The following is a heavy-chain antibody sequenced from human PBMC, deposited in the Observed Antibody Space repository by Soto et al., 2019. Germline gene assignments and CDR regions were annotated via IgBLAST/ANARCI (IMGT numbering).Heavy chain of an antibody. Sequence: QVQLVQSGAEVKKPGASVKVSCKASGYTFTSYGISWVRQAPGQGLEWMGWISAYNGNTNYAQKLQGRVTMTTDTXXXXXXXXXXXXXXXXXXXXXXXXXXXXXXXXXXXXXXWFDPWGQGTLVTVSS. CDR1: GYTFTSYG. J-gene: IGHJ5*02. CDR2: ISAYNGNT. V-gene: IGHV1-18*01. CDR3: XXXXXXXXXXXXXXXXWFDP.